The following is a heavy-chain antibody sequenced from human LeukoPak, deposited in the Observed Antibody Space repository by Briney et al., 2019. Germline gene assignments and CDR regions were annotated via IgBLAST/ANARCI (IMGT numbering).Heavy chain of an antibody. CDR2: ISSSGSTI. J-gene: IGHJ4*02. CDR3: AREGGYGRYYFDY. CDR1: GFTFSSYA. D-gene: IGHD5-18*01. V-gene: IGHV3-48*03. Sequence: GGSLRLSCAASGFTFSSYAMNWVRQAPGKGLEWVSYISSSGSTIYYADSVKGRFTISRDNAKNSLYLQMNSLRAEDTAVYYCAREGGYGRYYFDYWGQGTLVTVSS.